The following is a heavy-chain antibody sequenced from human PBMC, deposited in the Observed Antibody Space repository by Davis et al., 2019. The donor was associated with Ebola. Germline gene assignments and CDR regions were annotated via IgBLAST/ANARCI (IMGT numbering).Heavy chain of an antibody. V-gene: IGHV3-23*01. Sequence: GESLKISCAASGFTFSRYAMSWVRQAPGKGLEWVSAISGSGGSTYYADSVKGRFTSSRDNSKNTLYLQMNSLRAEDTAVYYCAKVADPSSSWFYYYYGMDVWGQGTTVTVSS. D-gene: IGHD6-13*01. CDR1: GFTFSRYA. CDR2: ISGSGGST. J-gene: IGHJ6*02. CDR3: AKVADPSSSWFYYYYGMDV.